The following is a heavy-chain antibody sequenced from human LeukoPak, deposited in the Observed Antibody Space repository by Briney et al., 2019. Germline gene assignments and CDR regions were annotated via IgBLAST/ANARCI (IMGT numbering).Heavy chain of an antibody. D-gene: IGHD3-9*01. J-gene: IGHJ4*02. CDR3: AKAEGYDILTGLDY. V-gene: IGHV3-23*01. Sequence: GWSQGLSRATYGFTFSSYAMSWVLHAPGKGLEWVSGIGASGGSTYYADSVKGRFTISRDNSKNTLYLQMNSLRTEDTAVYYCAKAEGYDILTGLDYWGQGTLVTVSS. CDR1: GFTFSSYA. CDR2: IGASGGST.